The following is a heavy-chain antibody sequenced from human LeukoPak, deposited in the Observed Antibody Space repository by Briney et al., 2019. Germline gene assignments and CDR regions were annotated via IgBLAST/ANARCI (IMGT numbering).Heavy chain of an antibody. D-gene: IGHD6-19*01. Sequence: GGSLRLSCAASGFTFSSYSMNWVRQAPGKGLEWVSAISGSGGSTYYAASVKGRFTISRDNSKNTLYLQMNSLRAEDTAVYYCARSPQGIAVAVDYWGQGTLVTVSS. J-gene: IGHJ4*02. CDR2: ISGSGGST. CDR3: ARSPQGIAVAVDY. CDR1: GFTFSSYS. V-gene: IGHV3-23*01.